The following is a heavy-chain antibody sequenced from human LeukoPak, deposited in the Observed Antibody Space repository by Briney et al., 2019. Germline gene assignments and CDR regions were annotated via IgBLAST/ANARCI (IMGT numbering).Heavy chain of an antibody. D-gene: IGHD4-23*01. CDR1: GYTFTSYY. J-gene: IGHJ3*02. V-gene: IGHV1-46*01. Sequence: ASVKVSCKASGYTFTSYYIHWVRQAPGQGLEWMGIMNPSGGGTTAYAQKFQGRVTMTRDTSTSTVYMDLSSLRSEDTAVYYCARDTHYGGNDSSDAFDIWGQGTMVTVSS. CDR3: ARDTHYGGNDSSDAFDI. CDR2: MNPSGGGTT.